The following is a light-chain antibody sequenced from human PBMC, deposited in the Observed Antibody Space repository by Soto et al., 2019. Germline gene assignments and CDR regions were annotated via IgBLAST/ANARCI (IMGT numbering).Light chain of an antibody. J-gene: IGKJ5*01. CDR1: QSVSSN. CDR2: DAS. V-gene: IGKV3-11*01. CDR3: QQRSNWPPIT. Sequence: EIVMTQSPATLSVSPGERATLSCRASQSVSSNLAWYQQKPGQAPRLLIYDASNRATGIPARSSGSGSGTDFTLTISSLEAEDFADYYGQQRSNWPPITFGQGTRLEIK.